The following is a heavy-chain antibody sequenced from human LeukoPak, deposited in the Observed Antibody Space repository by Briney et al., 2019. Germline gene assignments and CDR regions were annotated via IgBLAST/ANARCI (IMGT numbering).Heavy chain of an antibody. CDR2: IYHSGNT. CDR1: GGSISSGDYY. J-gene: IGHJ4*02. D-gene: IGHD3-3*01. V-gene: IGHV4-30-4*08. CDR3: ARGGTRITIVGVVINDFDY. Sequence: PTETLSLTCTVSGGSISSGDYYWSWIRQPPGKGLEWIGYIYHSGNTYYNPSLKSRLTISVDTPRNQFSLKLRSVTAADTAVYYCARGGTRITIVGVVINDFDYWGQGTLVTVSS.